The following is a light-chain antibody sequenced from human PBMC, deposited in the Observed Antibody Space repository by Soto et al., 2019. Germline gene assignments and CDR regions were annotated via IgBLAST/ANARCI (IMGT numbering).Light chain of an antibody. J-gene: IGLJ1*01. CDR1: SSDVGGYNY. V-gene: IGLV2-11*01. CDR2: DVT. CDR3: CSYAGSYSYV. Sequence: QSALTQPRSVSGSPGQSVTISCTGTSSDVGGYNYVSWYQHHPDKAPKLIIYDVTKRPSGVPDHFSGSKSGNTASLTISGLQAEDEADYYCCSYAGSYSYVFGTGTKVTVL.